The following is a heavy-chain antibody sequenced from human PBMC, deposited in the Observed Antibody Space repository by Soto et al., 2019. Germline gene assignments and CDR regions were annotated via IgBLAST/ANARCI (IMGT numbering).Heavy chain of an antibody. J-gene: IGHJ6*02. CDR1: GGTFSSYA. CDR3: ARVIASCPGHYYYGMDV. V-gene: IGHV1-69*13. CDR2: IIPIFGTA. D-gene: IGHD6-13*01. Sequence: SVKVSCKASGGTFSSYAISWVRQAPGQGLEWMGGIIPIFGTANYAQKFQGRVTITADESTSTAYMELSSLRSEDTAVYYCARVIASCPGHYYYGMDVWGQGTTVIVS.